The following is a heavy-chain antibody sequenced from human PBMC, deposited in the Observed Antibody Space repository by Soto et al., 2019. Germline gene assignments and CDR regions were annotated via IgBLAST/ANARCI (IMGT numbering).Heavy chain of an antibody. CDR3: ARGYYSGSYLDWFDP. Sequence: QVQLQESGPGLVKPSQTLSLTCTVSGGSISSGGYYWSWIRQHPGKGLEWIGYIYYSGSTYYNPSLKSRVTISVDTSKNQFSLKLSAVTAADTAVYYCARGYYSGSYLDWFDPWGQGTLVTVSS. CDR1: GGSISSGGYY. J-gene: IGHJ5*02. CDR2: IYYSGST. V-gene: IGHV4-31*03. D-gene: IGHD3-10*01.